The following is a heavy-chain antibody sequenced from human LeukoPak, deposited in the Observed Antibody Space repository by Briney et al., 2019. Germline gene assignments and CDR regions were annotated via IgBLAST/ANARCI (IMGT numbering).Heavy chain of an antibody. D-gene: IGHD1-26*01. CDR3: ARERQDKTRRSTVGAPFDF. CDR2: IKQDGSEK. J-gene: IGHJ4*02. V-gene: IGHV3-7*01. Sequence: GGSLRLSCAASGFTFSSYWMSWVRQAPGKGLEWVANIKQDGSEKYYVDSVKGRFTISRDNAKNSLYLQMNSLKAEDTAIYYCARERQDKTRRSTVGAPFDFWGQGTVVTVSS. CDR1: GFTFSSYW.